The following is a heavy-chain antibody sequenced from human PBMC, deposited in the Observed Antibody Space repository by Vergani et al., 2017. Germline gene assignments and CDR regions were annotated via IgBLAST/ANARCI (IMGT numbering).Heavy chain of an antibody. CDR1: GYSISSGYY. Sequence: QVQLQESGPGLVKPSETLSLTCTVSGYSISSGYYWGWIRQPPGKGLEWIGSIYHSGSTYYNPSPKSRVTISVDTSKNQFSLKLSSVTAADTAVYYCARDQAYXYDSSGYYYAHFDYWGQGTLVTVSS. CDR2: IYHSGST. D-gene: IGHD3-22*01. J-gene: IGHJ4*02. V-gene: IGHV4-38-2*02. CDR3: ARDQAYXYDSSGYYYAHFDY.